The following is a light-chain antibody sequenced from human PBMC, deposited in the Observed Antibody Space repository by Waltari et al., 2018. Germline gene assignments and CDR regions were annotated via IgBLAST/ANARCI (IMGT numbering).Light chain of an antibody. Sequence: SSDLTQDPSLSVPLGQTVRLTCQVYRLRRYHASWYQQRPGQAPILVLYGPDNRPSGIPDRFSGSTSGNTASLTITGAQAEDEADYDCHSRETFSTRLFGGGTRLTV. V-gene: IGLV3-19*01. CDR2: GPD. J-gene: IGLJ2*01. CDR3: HSRETFSTRL. CDR1: RLRRYH.